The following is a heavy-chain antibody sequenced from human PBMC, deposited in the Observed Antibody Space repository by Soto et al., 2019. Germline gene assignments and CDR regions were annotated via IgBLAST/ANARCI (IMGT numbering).Heavy chain of an antibody. CDR2: IYPGDSDT. V-gene: IGHV5-51*01. Sequence: PGESLKISCKGSGYSFTSYWIGWVRQMPGKGLEWMGIIYPGDSDTRYSPSFQGQVTISADKSISTAYLQWSSLKASDTAMYYCARSSYNWNPIYYFDYWGQGTLVTVSS. CDR1: GYSFTSYW. CDR3: ARSSYNWNPIYYFDY. J-gene: IGHJ4*02. D-gene: IGHD1-20*01.